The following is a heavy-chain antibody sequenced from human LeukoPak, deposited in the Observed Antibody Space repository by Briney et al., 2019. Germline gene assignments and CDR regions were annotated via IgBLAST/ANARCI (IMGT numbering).Heavy chain of an antibody. CDR3: GRLYNYYMDV. Sequence: SETLSLTCTVSGGSISSYYWSWIRQPAGQGLEWVGHIYTSGSTNHNPSLKSRVTMSVDTSKNQFSLKLSSVTAADTAVYYCGRLYNYYMDVWGKGTTVTVSS. CDR1: GGSISSYY. D-gene: IGHD3-10*01. CDR2: IYTSGST. V-gene: IGHV4-4*07. J-gene: IGHJ6*03.